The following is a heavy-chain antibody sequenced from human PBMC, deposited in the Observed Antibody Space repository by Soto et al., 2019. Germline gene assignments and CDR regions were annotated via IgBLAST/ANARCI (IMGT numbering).Heavy chain of an antibody. Sequence: GSLRLSCAASGLTFSSSAMNWVRQAPGKGLEWVSRISGSGDGTLYADSVKGRFTISRDNSKNTLYLHMTSLRGEDTAVYYCTKRGYCNILDCYDAFDVWGQGTLVTVSS. CDR1: GLTFSSSA. J-gene: IGHJ3*01. D-gene: IGHD2-21*02. V-gene: IGHV3-23*01. CDR2: ISGSGDGT. CDR3: TKRGYCNILDCYDAFDV.